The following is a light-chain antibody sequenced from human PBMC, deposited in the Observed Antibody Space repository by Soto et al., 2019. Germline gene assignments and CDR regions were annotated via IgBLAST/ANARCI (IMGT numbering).Light chain of an antibody. CDR2: DAS. Sequence: VVLTQSPATLSLSPGERATLSRRASQSISEFLAWYQQKPGQAPRLLIYDASNRATGTPARFSGSGSGTDFTLTISSLEAEDFALYYCQQRSKWPVTFGGGTKVDIK. CDR1: QSISEF. J-gene: IGKJ4*01. CDR3: QQRSKWPVT. V-gene: IGKV3-11*01.